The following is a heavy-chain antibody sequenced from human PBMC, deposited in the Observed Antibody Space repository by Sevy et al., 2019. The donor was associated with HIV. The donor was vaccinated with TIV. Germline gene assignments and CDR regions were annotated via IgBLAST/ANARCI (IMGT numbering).Heavy chain of an antibody. CDR1: GDSISTTNYY. Sequence: SETLSLTCTVSGDSISTTNYYWGWIRQSPGKGLEWVGTIYSSGSTYYNPSLEGRVTISLDTSENQFSLKLSSVTAADTALYYCARHAPGIIAFYFDFWGQGTLVTVSS. V-gene: IGHV4-39*01. J-gene: IGHJ4*02. CDR2: IYSSGST. CDR3: ARHAPGIIAFYFDF.